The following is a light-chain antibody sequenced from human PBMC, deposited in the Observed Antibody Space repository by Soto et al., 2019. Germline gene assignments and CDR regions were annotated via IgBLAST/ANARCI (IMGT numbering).Light chain of an antibody. CDR1: QGISAW. CDR2: DAS. V-gene: IGKV1-5*01. CDR3: SQYSIFWNP. J-gene: IGKJ2*01. Sequence: DIQMTQSPSTLSASVGDRVTITCRASQGISAWLAWYQQKPGKAPKLLLFDASALQSVVPFRFSGSGSGTDFTLTISILHPDDFATYYFSQYSIFWNPFCQGTKLEI.